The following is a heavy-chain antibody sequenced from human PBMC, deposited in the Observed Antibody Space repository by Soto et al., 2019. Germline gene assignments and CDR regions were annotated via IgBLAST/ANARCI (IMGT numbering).Heavy chain of an antibody. CDR3: ARESGGAPATLDYYYFYMDV. J-gene: IGHJ6*03. CDR1: GDRFTDYY. Sequence: QVQLVQSGAEVKEPGASVTVSCRASGDRFTDYYMHWVRQAPGQGLEWMGWINPNSGVTKYAQKFQGWVTMTRYTSIRTVYMQLSRLGFADTAIYYCARESGGAPATLDYYYFYMDVWGTGTTVTVSS. D-gene: IGHD1-26*01. V-gene: IGHV1-2*04. CDR2: INPNSGVT.